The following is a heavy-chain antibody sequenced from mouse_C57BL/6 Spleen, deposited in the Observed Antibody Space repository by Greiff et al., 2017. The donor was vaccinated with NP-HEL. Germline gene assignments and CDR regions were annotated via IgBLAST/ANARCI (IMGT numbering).Heavy chain of an antibody. J-gene: IGHJ2*01. Sequence: QVQLQQPGAERVKPGVSVRLSCTASGYTFTSYWMHWVKQWPGQGLEWFGMIHPTKGSTNDNENFKSKARLTVDKSSSTAYMQLSSLTSEDSAVYYCARYRSFDYWGKGTTLTVSS. D-gene: IGHD2-14*01. CDR1: GYTFTSYW. CDR2: IHPTKGST. CDR3: ARYRSFDY. V-gene: IGHV1-64*01.